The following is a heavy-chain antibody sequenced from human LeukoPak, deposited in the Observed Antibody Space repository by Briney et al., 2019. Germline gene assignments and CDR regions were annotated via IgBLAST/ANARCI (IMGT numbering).Heavy chain of an antibody. CDR2: ISYDGSNK. CDR1: GFTFSSYG. V-gene: IGHV3-30*18. Sequence: SGRSLRLSCAASGFTFSSYGMHWVRQAPGKGLEWVAVISYDGSNKYYADSVKGRFTISRDNSKNTLYLQMNSLRAEDTAVYYCAKERSSWYYDAFDIRGQGTMVTVSS. J-gene: IGHJ3*02. CDR3: AKERSSWYYDAFDI. D-gene: IGHD6-13*01.